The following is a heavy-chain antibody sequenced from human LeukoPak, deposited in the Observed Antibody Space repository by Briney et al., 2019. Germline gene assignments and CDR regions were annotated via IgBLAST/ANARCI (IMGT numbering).Heavy chain of an antibody. CDR2: INPNSGGT. Sequence: ASVKVSCEASGYTFTGQDIHWVRQAPGQGLEWMGWINPNSGGTNYAQKFQGTVTMTSDTSNSTAYMELSRLTSDDTAVYYCARDPGTWGYFDYWGQGTLVTVST. D-gene: IGHD7-27*01. CDR1: GYTFTGQD. V-gene: IGHV1-2*02. J-gene: IGHJ4*02. CDR3: ARDPGTWGYFDY.